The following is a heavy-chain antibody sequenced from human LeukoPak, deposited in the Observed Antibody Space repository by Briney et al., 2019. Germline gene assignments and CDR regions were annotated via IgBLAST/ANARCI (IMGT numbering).Heavy chain of an antibody. D-gene: IGHD3-10*01. J-gene: IGHJ4*02. CDR1: VITSSYAW. V-gene: IGHV3-15*01. CDR3: TTERAGAFDY. CDR2: VLSKSDGGTP. Sequence: PGGSLRLSGAASVITSSYAWMAWVRQAPGKGLEWVGRVLSKSDGGTPNYGTPVKGRFTISRDDSKDILYLQMNSLKTEDTRVYYCTTERAGAFDYWGQGSLVTVSS.